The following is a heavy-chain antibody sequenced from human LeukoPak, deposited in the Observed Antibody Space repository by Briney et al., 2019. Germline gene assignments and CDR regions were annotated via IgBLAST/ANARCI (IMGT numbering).Heavy chain of an antibody. CDR2: ISGSGGST. CDR1: GFTFSSYA. J-gene: IGHJ4*02. D-gene: IGHD6-19*01. CDR3: AKAPYSTGWHFDY. V-gene: IGHV3-23*01. Sequence: GGSLRLSCAASGFTFSSYAMSWVRQAPGKGLEWVSAISGSGGSTYYADSVKGRFTISRDNSQNTLYLQMNGLRAEDSAVYYCAKAPYSTGWHFDYWGQGTLVTVSS.